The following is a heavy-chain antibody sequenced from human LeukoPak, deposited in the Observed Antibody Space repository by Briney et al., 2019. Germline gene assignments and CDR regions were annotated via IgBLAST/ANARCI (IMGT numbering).Heavy chain of an antibody. CDR1: GVSINSGDHY. V-gene: IGHV4-30-4*08. D-gene: IGHD1-26*01. Sequence: NPSETLSLTCTVSGVSINSGDHYWSWIRQPPGKGLEWIGYIYYSGSTYYNPSLKSRFTISVDTSKNQFSLRLTSVTAADTAVYYCARGRKWELLNWGQGTVVTVSS. J-gene: IGHJ4*02. CDR3: ARGRKWELLN. CDR2: IYYSGST.